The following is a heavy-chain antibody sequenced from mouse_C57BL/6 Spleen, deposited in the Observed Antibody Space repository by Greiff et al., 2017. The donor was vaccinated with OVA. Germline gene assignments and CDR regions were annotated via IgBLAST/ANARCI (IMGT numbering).Heavy chain of an antibody. J-gene: IGHJ3*01. CDR2: ISYDGSN. V-gene: IGHV3-6*01. Sequence: DVKLQESGPGLVKPSQSLSLTCSVTGYSITSGYYWNWIRQFPGNKLEWMGYISYDGSNNYNPSLKNRISITRDTSKNQFFLKLNSVTTEDTATYYCAREEMEWFAYWGQGTLVTVSA. D-gene: IGHD2-3*01. CDR1: GYSITSGYY. CDR3: AREEMEWFAY.